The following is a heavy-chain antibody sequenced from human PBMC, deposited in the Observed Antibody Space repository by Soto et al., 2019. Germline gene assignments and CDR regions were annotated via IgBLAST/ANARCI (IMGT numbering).Heavy chain of an antibody. CDR1: GFDFSTYS. V-gene: IGHV3-48*02. D-gene: IGHD3-3*01. CDR2: VSLDSDTV. CDR3: ARLYYDYV. Sequence: QLVESGGGSVQPGGSLRLACKASGFDFSTYSMNWVRQAPGKGLEWIAYVSLDSDTVHYADSVKGRFTISRDDPENSLFLQMNSLMDEDTATYYCARLYYDYVWGQGTTVTVSS. J-gene: IGHJ6*02.